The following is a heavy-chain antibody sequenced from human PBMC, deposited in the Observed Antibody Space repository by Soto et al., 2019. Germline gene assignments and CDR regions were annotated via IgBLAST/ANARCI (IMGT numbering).Heavy chain of an antibody. J-gene: IGHJ6*02. Sequence: HLGGSLRLSCAASGFTFSSYAMSWVRQAPGKGLEWVSAISGSGGSTYYADSVKGRFTISRDNSKNTLYLQMNSLRAEDTAVYYCAKEFYDFWSGYFSPGMDVWGQGTTVTVSS. V-gene: IGHV3-23*01. CDR3: AKEFYDFWSGYFSPGMDV. CDR1: GFTFSSYA. D-gene: IGHD3-3*01. CDR2: ISGSGGST.